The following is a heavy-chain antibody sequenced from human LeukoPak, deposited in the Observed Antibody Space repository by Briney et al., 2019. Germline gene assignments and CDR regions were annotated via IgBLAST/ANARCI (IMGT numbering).Heavy chain of an antibody. CDR1: GFTFSSYA. D-gene: IGHD3-9*01. Sequence: PGGSLRLSCAASGFTFSSYAMSWVRQAPGKGLEWVSAISGSGGSTYYADSVKGRFTISRDNSKNTLYLQMNSLRAEDTAVYYCAKDTDWVLGYYYYYMDVWGKGTTVTVSS. CDR3: AKDTDWVLGYYYYYMDV. CDR2: ISGSGGST. V-gene: IGHV3-23*01. J-gene: IGHJ6*03.